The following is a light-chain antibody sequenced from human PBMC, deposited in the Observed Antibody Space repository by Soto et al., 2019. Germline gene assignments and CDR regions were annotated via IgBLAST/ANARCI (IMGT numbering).Light chain of an antibody. CDR3: QQYNYFLA. CDR2: DAS. V-gene: IGKV1-5*01. CDR1: QSISSW. Sequence: DIPMTQSPSTLSASVGDRVTITCRASQSISSWLAWYQQKPGKAPKLLIYDASNLERGVPSRFSGGGSGTEFSLTISSLQPDDFATYYCQQYNYFLAFGQGTRVEIK. J-gene: IGKJ1*01.